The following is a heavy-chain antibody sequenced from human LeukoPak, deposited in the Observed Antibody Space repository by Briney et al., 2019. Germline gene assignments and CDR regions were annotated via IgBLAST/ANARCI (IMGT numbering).Heavy chain of an antibody. Sequence: KPSETLSLTCTVSGGSISSYYWSWIRQPPGKGLEWIGYIYYSGSTNYNPSLKSRVTISVDTSKNQFSLKLSSVTAADTAVYYCARYPHYYGSGSITDDAFDIWGQGTMVTVSS. CDR1: GGSISSYY. J-gene: IGHJ3*02. CDR3: ARYPHYYGSGSITDDAFDI. D-gene: IGHD3-10*01. CDR2: IYYSGST. V-gene: IGHV4-59*08.